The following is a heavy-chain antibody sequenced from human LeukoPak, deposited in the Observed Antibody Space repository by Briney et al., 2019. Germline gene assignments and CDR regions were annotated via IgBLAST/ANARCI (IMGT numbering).Heavy chain of an antibody. CDR3: ARATIFGWFDP. CDR2: ISGSGGST. V-gene: IGHV3-23*01. J-gene: IGHJ5*02. D-gene: IGHD3-9*01. Sequence: GGSLRLSCAASGFTFSSYAMSWVRQAPGKGLEWVSAISGSGGSTYYADSVKGRFTISRDNAKNSLYLQMNSLRAEDTAVYYCARATIFGWFDPWGQGTLVTVSS. CDR1: GFTFSSYA.